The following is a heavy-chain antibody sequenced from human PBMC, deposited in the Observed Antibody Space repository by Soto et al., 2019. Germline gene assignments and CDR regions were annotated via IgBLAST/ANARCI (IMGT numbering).Heavy chain of an antibody. CDR3: ARGLHLDPYYFDY. CDR2: ITGGSTYT. Sequence: GGSLRLSCAASGFSFSDYYMSWFRQAPGKGLEWVSYITGGSTYTSNADSVKGRFTISRDNAKNSLYLQMNSLRADDTAVYFCARGLHLDPYYFDYWGQGTLVTVSS. J-gene: IGHJ4*02. CDR1: GFSFSDYY. V-gene: IGHV3-11*06. D-gene: IGHD1-1*01.